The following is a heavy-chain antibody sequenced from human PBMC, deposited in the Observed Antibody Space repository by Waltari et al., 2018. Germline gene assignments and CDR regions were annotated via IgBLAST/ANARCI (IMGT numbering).Heavy chain of an antibody. Sequence: VQLVESGGSVLQPGGSLSLTCRTSGFTFFNYEMNWGRQAPGKGLELIAYISNTGTRTFYSDSVRGRFTISRDDAKNSVFLQMNDLRVDDSGLYYCTRGLVGAPGWGQGTLVTVSS. CDR3: TRGLVGAPG. D-gene: IGHD1-26*01. J-gene: IGHJ4*02. V-gene: IGHV3-48*03. CDR2: ISNTGTRT. CDR1: GFTFFNYE.